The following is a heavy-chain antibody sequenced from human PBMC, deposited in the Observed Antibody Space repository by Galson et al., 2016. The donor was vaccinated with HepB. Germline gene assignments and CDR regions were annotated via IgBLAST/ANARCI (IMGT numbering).Heavy chain of an antibody. J-gene: IGHJ4*02. D-gene: IGHD2-15*01. Sequence: SLRLSCAASGFRFDDYAMHWVRQPPGKGLEWVSGISWNMGTIGYADSVKGRFTISRDNAKNSLYLDMNSLRAEDTALYYCAKAIGSCSAGMCVTDVDYWGQGTQVTVSS. CDR3: AKAIGSCSAGMCVTDVDY. CDR1: GFRFDDYA. CDR2: ISWNMGTI. V-gene: IGHV3-9*01.